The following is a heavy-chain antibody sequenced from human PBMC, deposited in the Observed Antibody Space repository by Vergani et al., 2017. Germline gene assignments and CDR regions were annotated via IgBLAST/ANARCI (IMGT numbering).Heavy chain of an antibody. J-gene: IGHJ6*02. D-gene: IGHD6-13*01. CDR3: ARGWEQQLVPVSYYGMDV. CDR2: ISGSGGST. Sequence: VQMLESGGGLVQPGGSLRLSCAASGFTFSSYAMSWVRQAPGKGLGWVSAISGSGGSTYYADSVKGRFTISRDNSKNTLYLQMNSLRAEDTAVYYCARGWEQQLVPVSYYGMDVWGQGTTVTVSS. V-gene: IGHV3-23*01. CDR1: GFTFSSYA.